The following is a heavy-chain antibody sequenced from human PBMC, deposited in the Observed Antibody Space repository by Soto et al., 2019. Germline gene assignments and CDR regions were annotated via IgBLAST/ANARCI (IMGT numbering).Heavy chain of an antibody. CDR1: GFVFSDHG. CDR3: VRETSSVWGYLEL. CDR2: ISGVHTP. J-gene: IGHJ6*02. D-gene: IGHD6-19*01. V-gene: IGHV3-23*01. Sequence: EGQLLESGGGLVQRGGSLRLSCSASGFVFSDHGMTWVRQAPGKGLERVSTISGVHTPFYADAVKGRFTISRDNAKNTLYLQLSRLRDDDTAVYYCVRETSSVWGYLELWGRGTTVTVS.